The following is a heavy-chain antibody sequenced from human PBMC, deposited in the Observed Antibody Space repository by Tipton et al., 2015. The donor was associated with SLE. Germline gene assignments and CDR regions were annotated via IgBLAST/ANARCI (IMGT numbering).Heavy chain of an antibody. Sequence: TLSLTCAVYGGSFSGYYWSWIRQPPGKGLEWIGEINHSGSTNYNPSLKSRVTMSVDTSKNQFSLKLSSVTAADTAVYYCTTEPATIFTRPNPDYWGQGTLVTVSS. CDR3: TTEPATIFTRPNPDY. CDR1: GGSFSGYY. D-gene: IGHD3-3*01. CDR2: INHSGST. J-gene: IGHJ4*02. V-gene: IGHV4-34*01.